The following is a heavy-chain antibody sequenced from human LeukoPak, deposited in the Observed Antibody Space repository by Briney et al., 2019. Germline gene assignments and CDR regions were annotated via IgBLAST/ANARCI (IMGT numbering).Heavy chain of an antibody. J-gene: IGHJ4*02. Sequence: QPGGSLRLSCAASGFTFSGYWMTWVRQAPGKGLEWVANIKQDGSEKNCVDSVKGRFTISRDNAKNSLYLQMNSLRAEDTAVYYCARGLLAAAGIDYWGQGALVTVSS. CDR2: IKQDGSEK. CDR1: GFTFSGYW. D-gene: IGHD6-13*01. V-gene: IGHV3-7*04. CDR3: ARGLLAAAGIDY.